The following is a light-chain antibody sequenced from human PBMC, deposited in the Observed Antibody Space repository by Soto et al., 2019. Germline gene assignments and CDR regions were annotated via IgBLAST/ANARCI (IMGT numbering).Light chain of an antibody. Sequence: DIQMTQSPAPLSASVGDRVTITCRASQGISNYLAWYQQKPGKAPKLLIFAAFALQTGVPSRFSGSGSGTDFTLTISSLQPEDVATYYCQKYDSVPRTFGQGTKVEIK. J-gene: IGKJ1*01. CDR2: AAF. CDR3: QKYDSVPRT. V-gene: IGKV1-27*01. CDR1: QGISNY.